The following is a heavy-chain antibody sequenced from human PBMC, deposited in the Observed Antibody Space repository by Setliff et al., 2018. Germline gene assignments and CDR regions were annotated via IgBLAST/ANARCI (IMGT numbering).Heavy chain of an antibody. CDR3: ANEHGTTVTVENYHYYMDV. CDR2: INPSGGLT. Sequence: ASVKVSCKASGYTLTKYYMHWVRQAPGQGLEWMGIINPSGGLTRYAQKFQDRVTMTRDTSTSTVYMEVNSLKSEDTAVYYCANEHGTTVTVENYHYYMDVWGKGTTVTVSS. D-gene: IGHD4-4*01. V-gene: IGHV1-46*01. CDR1: GYTLTKYY. J-gene: IGHJ6*03.